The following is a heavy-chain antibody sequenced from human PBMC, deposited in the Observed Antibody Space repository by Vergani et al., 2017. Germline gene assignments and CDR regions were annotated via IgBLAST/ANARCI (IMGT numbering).Heavy chain of an antibody. CDR1: GYSFTSYW. CDR3: ARRRPVYGSGSDWFDP. V-gene: IGHV5-10-1*01. CDR2: IDPSDSYT. D-gene: IGHD3-10*01. Sequence: EVQLVQSGAEVKKPGESLRISCKGSGYSFTSYWISWVRQMPGKGLEWMGRIDPSDSYTNYSPSFQGHVTISADKSISTAYLQWSSLKASDTAMYYCARRRPVYGSGSDWFDPWGQGTLVTVSS. J-gene: IGHJ5*02.